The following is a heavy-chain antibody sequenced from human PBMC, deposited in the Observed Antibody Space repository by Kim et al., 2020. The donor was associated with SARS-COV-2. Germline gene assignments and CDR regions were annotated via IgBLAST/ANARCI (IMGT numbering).Heavy chain of an antibody. Sequence: ASVKVSCKVSGYTLTELSMHWVRQAPGKGLEWMGGFDPEDGETIYAQKFQGRVTITEDTSTDTAYMELSSLRSEDTAVYYCATGCSSTSCYPSSIYYYGMDVWGQGTTVTVSS. V-gene: IGHV1-24*01. J-gene: IGHJ6*02. CDR2: FDPEDGET. CDR1: GYTLTELS. D-gene: IGHD2-2*01. CDR3: ATGCSSTSCYPSSIYYYGMDV.